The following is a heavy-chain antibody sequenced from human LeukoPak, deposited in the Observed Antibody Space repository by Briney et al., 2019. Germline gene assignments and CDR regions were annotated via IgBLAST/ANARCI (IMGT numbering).Heavy chain of an antibody. V-gene: IGHV3-48*01. Sequence: GGSLRLSCAASGFTFSDYHINWVRQAPGKGPEWLSYISSTSTRMFYADSVKGRFAISRDNAKSSLYLQMNSLRSEDTAVYYCARVWQDNSGVDYWGQGTLVTVSS. CDR3: ARVWQDNSGVDY. J-gene: IGHJ4*02. CDR2: ISSTSTRM. CDR1: GFTFSDYH. D-gene: IGHD2-21*01.